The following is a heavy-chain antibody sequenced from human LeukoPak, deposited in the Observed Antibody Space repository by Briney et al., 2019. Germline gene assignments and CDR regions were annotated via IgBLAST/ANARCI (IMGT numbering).Heavy chain of an antibody. V-gene: IGHV3-48*01. CDR2: ISSSSSTI. Sequence: PGGSLRLSCAASGFTFSSYSMNWVRQAPGKGLEGVSYISSSSSTIYYADSVKGRFTISRDNAKNSLYLQMNSLRGEDTAVYYCARDLITMIVVDPPGGFDYWGQGTLVTVSS. J-gene: IGHJ4*02. D-gene: IGHD3-22*01. CDR1: GFTFSSYS. CDR3: ARDLITMIVVDPPGGFDY.